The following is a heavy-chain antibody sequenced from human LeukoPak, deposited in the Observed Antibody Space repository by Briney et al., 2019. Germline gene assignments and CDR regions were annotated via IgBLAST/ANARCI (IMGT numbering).Heavy chain of an antibody. Sequence: GGSLRLSCAASGFTFSSYGMHWVRQAPGKGLEWVAVISFDGGDEFYADSVKGRFNISRDNSKNTLYLQMNSLRAEDTAVYYCAKDFGKHGGFDYRGQGTLVTVSS. D-gene: IGHD4-23*01. CDR1: GFTFSSYG. CDR3: AKDFGKHGGFDY. CDR2: ISFDGGDE. V-gene: IGHV3-30*18. J-gene: IGHJ4*02.